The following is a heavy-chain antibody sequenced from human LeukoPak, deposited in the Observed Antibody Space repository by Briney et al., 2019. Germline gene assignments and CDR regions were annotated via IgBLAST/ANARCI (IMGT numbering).Heavy chain of an antibody. CDR1: GFTFGSYS. D-gene: IGHD6-19*01. CDR3: ARAVDSSGWSYDY. J-gene: IGHJ4*02. CDR2: ISSSSSYI. Sequence: GGSLRLSCAASGFTFGSYSMNWVRQAPGKGLEWVSSISSSSSYIYYADSVKGRFTISRDNAKNSLYLQMNSLRAEDTAVYYCARAVDSSGWSYDYWGQGTLVTVSS. V-gene: IGHV3-21*01.